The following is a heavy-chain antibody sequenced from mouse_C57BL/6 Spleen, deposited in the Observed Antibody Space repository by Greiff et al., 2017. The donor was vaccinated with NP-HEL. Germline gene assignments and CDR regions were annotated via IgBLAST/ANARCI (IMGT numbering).Heavy chain of an antibody. Sequence: QVQLQQPGAELVRPGSSVKLSCKASGYTFTSYWMHWVKQRPIQGLEWIGNIDPSDSDTHYNQKFKDKATLTVDKSSSTAYMQLSSLTSEDSAVYYYAADCSNYAYYAMDYWGQGTSVTVSS. CDR3: AADCSNYAYYAMDY. CDR2: IDPSDSDT. V-gene: IGHV1-52*01. J-gene: IGHJ4*01. CDR1: GYTFTSYW. D-gene: IGHD2-5*01.